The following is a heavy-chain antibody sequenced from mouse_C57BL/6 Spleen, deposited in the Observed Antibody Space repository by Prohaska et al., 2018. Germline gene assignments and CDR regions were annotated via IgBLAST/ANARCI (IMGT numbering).Heavy chain of an antibody. CDR2: INPNNGGT. CDR3: ASVGPWAY. Sequence: EVQLQQSGPELVKPGASVKISCKASGYTFTDYYMNWVEQSHGKSLWWIGDINPNNGGTSYNQKFKGKATLTVDKSSSTAYMELRSLTSEDSAVYYCASVGPWAYWGQGTLVTVSA. V-gene: IGHV1-26*01. J-gene: IGHJ3*01. CDR1: GYTFTDYY. D-gene: IGHD3-3*01.